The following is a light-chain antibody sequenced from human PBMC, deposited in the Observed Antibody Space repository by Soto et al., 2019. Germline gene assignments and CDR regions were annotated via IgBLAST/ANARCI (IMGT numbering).Light chain of an antibody. CDR2: EVT. Sequence: QSVLAQPASVSGSPGQLIAISCTGTTSDIAGYNYVSWYQQHPGKAPKLLIYEVTSRASGVSHRFSGSKSGNTASLTISGLQAEDEAEYYCNSYTSASFYVFGTGTKSPS. CDR3: NSYTSASFYV. J-gene: IGLJ1*01. V-gene: IGLV2-14*01. CDR1: TSDIAGYNY.